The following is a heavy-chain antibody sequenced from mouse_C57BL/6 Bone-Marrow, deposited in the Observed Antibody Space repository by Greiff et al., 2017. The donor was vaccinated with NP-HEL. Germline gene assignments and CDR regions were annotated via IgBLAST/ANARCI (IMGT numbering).Heavy chain of an antibody. CDR1: GYTFTSYW. J-gene: IGHJ2*01. Sequence: VQLQQPGAELVRPGTSVKLSCKASGYTFTSYWMHWVKQRPGQGLEWIGVIDPSDSYTNYNQKFKGKATLTVDTSSSTAYMQLSSLTSEDSAVYYCALYGNYEEDYFDYWGQGTTLTVSS. V-gene: IGHV1-59*01. CDR2: IDPSDSYT. CDR3: ALYGNYEEDYFDY. D-gene: IGHD2-1*01.